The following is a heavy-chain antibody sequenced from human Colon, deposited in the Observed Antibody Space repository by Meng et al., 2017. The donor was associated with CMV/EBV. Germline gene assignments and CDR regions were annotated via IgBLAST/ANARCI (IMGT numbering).Heavy chain of an antibody. CDR1: GFTYSRDG. Sequence: LSCAASGFTYSRDGMHWVRQAPGKGLEWVAVIWYDRSKKYYADYVKDRFTISRDNSKNTLYLQMNSLRAEDTAVYYCAKDRDGSLDYWGQGTLVTVSS. V-gene: IGHV3-33*06. J-gene: IGHJ4*02. CDR2: IWYDRSKK. CDR3: AKDRDGSLDY. D-gene: IGHD5-24*01.